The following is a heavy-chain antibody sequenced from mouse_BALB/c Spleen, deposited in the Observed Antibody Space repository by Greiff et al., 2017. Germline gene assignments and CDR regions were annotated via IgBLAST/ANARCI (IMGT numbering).Heavy chain of an antibody. CDR2: ISYSGST. CDR3: ARRWTDAMDY. Sequence: EVQLQESGPGLVKPSQSLSLTCTVTGYSITSDYAWNWIRQFPGNKLEWMGYISYSGSTSYNPSLKSRISITRDTSKNQFFLQLNSVTTEDTATYYCARRWTDAMDYWGQGTSVTVSS. V-gene: IGHV3-2*02. D-gene: IGHD1-1*02. CDR1: GYSITSDYA. J-gene: IGHJ4*01.